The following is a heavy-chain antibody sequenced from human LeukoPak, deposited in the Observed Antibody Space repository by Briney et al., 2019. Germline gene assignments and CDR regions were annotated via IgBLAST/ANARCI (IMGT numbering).Heavy chain of an antibody. J-gene: IGHJ4*02. Sequence: ASVKVSCKVSGYTLTELSIHWARQVPGKGPEWMGGFAPEDGETVYPQKFQGRVTMTEDTSTDTAYMELSSLRSDDTAVYYCTTGRHTSFDYWGQGTLVTVSS. CDR2: FAPEDGET. CDR3: TTGRHTSFDY. V-gene: IGHV1-24*01. CDR1: GYTLTELS.